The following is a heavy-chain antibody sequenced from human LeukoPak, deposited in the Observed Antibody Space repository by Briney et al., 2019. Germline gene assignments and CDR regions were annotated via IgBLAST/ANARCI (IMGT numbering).Heavy chain of an antibody. J-gene: IGHJ5*02. CDR1: GDSVSSNSAA. Sequence: SQTLSLTCPISGDSVSSNSAAWNWIRQSPSRGLEWLGRTYYRSKWYNEYAVSVKSRITINADTSKNQFSLQLNSVSPEDTAVYYCARAFGTVAGDWFDPWGQGSLVTVSS. CDR3: ARAFGTVAGDWFDP. V-gene: IGHV6-1*01. CDR2: TYYRSKWYN. D-gene: IGHD6-19*01.